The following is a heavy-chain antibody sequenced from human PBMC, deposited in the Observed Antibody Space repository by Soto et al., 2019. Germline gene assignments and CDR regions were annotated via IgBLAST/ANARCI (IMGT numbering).Heavy chain of an antibody. J-gene: IGHJ4*02. CDR3: AKEGGLSGSYYISSSYYFDY. CDR1: GFTVSSNY. D-gene: IGHD1-26*01. Sequence: HPGGSLRLSCAASGFTVSSNYMSWVRQAPGKGLEWVSVIYSGGSTYYADSVKGRFTISRDNSKNTLYLQMNSLRAEDTSVYYCAKEGGLSGSYYISSSYYFDYWGQGTLVTVS. V-gene: IGHV3-66*01. CDR2: IYSGGST.